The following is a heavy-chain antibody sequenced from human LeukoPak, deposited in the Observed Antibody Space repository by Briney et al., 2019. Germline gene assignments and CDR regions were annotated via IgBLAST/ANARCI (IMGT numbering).Heavy chain of an antibody. Sequence: GGSLRLSCAASGFTFSSYSMNWVRQAPGKGLEWVSSISSSSSYIYYADSVKGRFTISRDNAKNSLYLQMNSLRAEDTAVYYCARSGLGVRFGELSWFDPWGQGTLVTVSS. D-gene: IGHD3-10*01. J-gene: IGHJ5*02. CDR2: ISSSSSYI. CDR1: GFTFSSYS. V-gene: IGHV3-21*01. CDR3: ARSGLGVRFGELSWFDP.